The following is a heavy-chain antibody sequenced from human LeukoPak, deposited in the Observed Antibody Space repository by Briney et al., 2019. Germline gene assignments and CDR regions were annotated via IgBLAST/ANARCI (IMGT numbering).Heavy chain of an antibody. CDR3: AXGXXXHXXSSGFDY. CDR2: VLYDGSDK. D-gene: IGHD3-22*01. CDR1: GFTFSRYT. J-gene: IGHJ4*02. Sequence: GRSLRLSCAASGFTFSRYTMHWVRQAPGKGLECVAIVLYDGSDKDYADSVKGRFTISRDNSKNTMYLQMNSLTAEDTAVYYCAXGXXXHXXSSGFDYWGQGTLVT. V-gene: IGHV3-30-3*01.